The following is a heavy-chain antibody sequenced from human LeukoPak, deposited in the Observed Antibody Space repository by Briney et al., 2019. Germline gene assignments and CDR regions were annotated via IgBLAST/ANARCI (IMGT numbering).Heavy chain of an antibody. Sequence: GAPLRLSCAASGFTFSSYAMSWVRQAPGKGLEWVSAISGSGGSTYYADSVKGRFTISRDNSKNTLYLQMNSLRAEDTAVYYCASASRGYCSGGSCFLDWFDPWGQGTLVTVSS. J-gene: IGHJ5*02. CDR3: ASASRGYCSGGSCFLDWFDP. D-gene: IGHD2-15*01. V-gene: IGHV3-23*01. CDR1: GFTFSSYA. CDR2: ISGSGGST.